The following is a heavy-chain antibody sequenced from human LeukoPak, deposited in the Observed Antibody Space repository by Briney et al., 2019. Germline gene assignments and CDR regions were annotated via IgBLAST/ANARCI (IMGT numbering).Heavy chain of an antibody. CDR2: ISAYNGNT. D-gene: IGHD3-22*01. Sequence: GASVKVSCKASVGTFSSYAISWVRQAPGQGLEWMGWISAYNGNTNYAQKLQGRVTMTTDTSTSTAYMELRSLRSDDTAVYYCAREAAAYDSSGYFFDYWGQGTLVTVSS. CDR1: VGTFSSYA. J-gene: IGHJ4*02. CDR3: AREAAAYDSSGYFFDY. V-gene: IGHV1-18*01.